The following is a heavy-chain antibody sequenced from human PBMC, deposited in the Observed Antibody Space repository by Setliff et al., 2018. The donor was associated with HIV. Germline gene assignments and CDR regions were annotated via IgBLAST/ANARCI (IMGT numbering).Heavy chain of an antibody. D-gene: IGHD2-21*02. Sequence: PSETLSLTCTFSGGSINSYYWSWIRQSPGKGLEWIGCVHHSGSTKYNASLRSRVTMSVDTSKNLFSLTLRSVTAADTAVYYCASAGPYCGDDCPYNWLTPWGQGTLVTVSS. V-gene: IGHV4-59*01. CDR3: ASAGPYCGDDCPYNWLTP. CDR1: GGSINSYY. CDR2: VHHSGST. J-gene: IGHJ5*02.